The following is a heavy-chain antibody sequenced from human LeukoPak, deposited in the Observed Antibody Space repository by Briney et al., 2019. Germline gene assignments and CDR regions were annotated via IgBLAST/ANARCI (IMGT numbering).Heavy chain of an antibody. V-gene: IGHV3-48*01. CDR1: GFTFSSYS. CDR3: ARGHQGYGSEIYYYYYGMDV. J-gene: IGHJ6*02. Sequence: GESLRLSCAASGFTFSSYSMNWVRQAPGKGLEWVSYISSSSSTIYYADSVKGRFTISRDNAKNSLYLQMNSLRAEDTAVYYCARGHQGYGSEIYYYYYGMDVWGQGTTVTVSS. D-gene: IGHD3-10*01. CDR2: ISSSSSTI.